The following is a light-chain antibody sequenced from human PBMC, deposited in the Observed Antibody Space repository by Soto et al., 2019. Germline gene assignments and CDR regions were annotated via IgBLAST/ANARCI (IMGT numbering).Light chain of an antibody. CDR1: QSVSSS. CDR3: QQYNNWPPCT. CDR2: GAS. V-gene: IGKV3-15*01. J-gene: IGKJ1*01. Sequence: EIVLTHSPATLSVSPRESPTLSCRASQSVSSSLAWYRQKPGQAPRLLVYGASNRATGIPARFSGSGSGTEFTLTISSLQSEDFAVYYCQQYNNWPPCTFGQGTKVDIK.